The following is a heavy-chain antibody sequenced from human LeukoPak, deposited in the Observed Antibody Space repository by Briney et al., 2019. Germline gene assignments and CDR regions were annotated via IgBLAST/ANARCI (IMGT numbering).Heavy chain of an antibody. J-gene: IGHJ6*03. CDR1: GFTVSSNY. D-gene: IGHD6-19*01. CDR3: AKDATAVPGTVYMDV. V-gene: IGHV3-53*01. Sequence: GGSLRLSCAASGFTVSSNYMSWVRQAPGKGLEWVSLIYSGGSTYYADSVKGRFTISRDNSKNTLYLQMNSLRDEDTALYYCAKDATAVPGTVYMDVWGKGTTVTVSS. CDR2: IYSGGST.